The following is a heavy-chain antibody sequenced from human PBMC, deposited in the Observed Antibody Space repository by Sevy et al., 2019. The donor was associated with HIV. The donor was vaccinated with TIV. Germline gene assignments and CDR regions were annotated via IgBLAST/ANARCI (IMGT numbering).Heavy chain of an antibody. Sequence: GGSLRLSCAASGFTVSSNYMSWVRQAPGKGLEWVSVIYSGGSTYYADSVKGRFTISRDNSKNTLYLQMNSLRAEDTAVYYCARGIAVAGICYYGMDVWGQGTTVTVSS. D-gene: IGHD6-19*01. CDR3: ARGIAVAGICYYGMDV. CDR1: GFTVSSNY. J-gene: IGHJ6*02. V-gene: IGHV3-53*01. CDR2: IYSGGST.